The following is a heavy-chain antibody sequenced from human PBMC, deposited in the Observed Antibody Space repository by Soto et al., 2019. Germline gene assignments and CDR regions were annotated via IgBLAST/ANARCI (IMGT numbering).Heavy chain of an antibody. V-gene: IGHV1-69*12. CDR3: ARGTGGYQYNWFDP. CDR1: VGTFSSYA. D-gene: IGHD3-22*01. J-gene: IGHJ5*02. CDR2: IIPIFGTA. Sequence: QVQLVQSGAEVKKPGSSVKVSCKASVGTFSSYAISWVRQAPGQGLEWMGGIIPIFGTANYAQKFQGRVTITADESTSTAYMELSSLRSEDPAVYYGARGTGGYQYNWFDPWGQGTLVTVSS.